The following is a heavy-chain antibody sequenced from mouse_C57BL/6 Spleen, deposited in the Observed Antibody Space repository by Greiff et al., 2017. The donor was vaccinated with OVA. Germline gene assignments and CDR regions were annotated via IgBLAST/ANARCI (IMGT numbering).Heavy chain of an antibody. CDR3: ARFSYSNFAMDY. CDR2: INPNNGGT. D-gene: IGHD2-5*01. J-gene: IGHJ4*01. V-gene: IGHV1-18*01. CDR1: GYTFTDYN. Sequence: EVQLQQSGPELVKPGASVKIPCKASGYTFTDYNMDWVKQSHGKSLEWIGDINPNNGGTIYNQKFKGKATLTVDKSSSTAYMELRSLTSEDTAVYYCARFSYSNFAMDYWGQGTSVTVSS.